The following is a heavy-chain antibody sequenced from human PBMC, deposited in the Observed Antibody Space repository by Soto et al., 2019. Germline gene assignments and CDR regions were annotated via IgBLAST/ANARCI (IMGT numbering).Heavy chain of an antibody. D-gene: IGHD7-27*01. Sequence: EVQLVETGGGLIQPGGSLRLSCAASGFTVSSNYMSWVRQAPGKGLEWVSVIYSGGSTYYADSVKGRFTISRDNSKNTLYLQMNSLRAEDTAVYYCTSGINVGGVRNWGSTAPFHLWGQGTLVTVSS. CDR2: IYSGGST. V-gene: IGHV3-53*02. CDR3: TSGINVGGVRNWGSTAPFHL. CDR1: GFTVSSNY. J-gene: IGHJ5*02.